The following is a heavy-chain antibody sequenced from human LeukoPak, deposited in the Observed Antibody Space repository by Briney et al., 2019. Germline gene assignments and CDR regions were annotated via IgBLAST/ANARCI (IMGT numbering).Heavy chain of an antibody. CDR2: INPDGNER. J-gene: IGHJ6*02. V-gene: IGHV3-7*03. Sequence: GGSLRLSCAASGFSFSSYYMSWVRQAPGKGLEWVALINPDGNERYYVDSVEGRFTISRDNARNSLYLQMDSLRDDDTAMYFCTRDLAAVPGPRMDVWGQGTTVTVSS. CDR1: GFSFSSYY. D-gene: IGHD6-19*01. CDR3: TRDLAAVPGPRMDV.